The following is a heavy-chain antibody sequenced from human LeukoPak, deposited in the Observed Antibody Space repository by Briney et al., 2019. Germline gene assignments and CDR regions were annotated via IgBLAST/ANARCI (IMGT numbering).Heavy chain of an antibody. CDR2: IIPILGIA. CDR3: AISPLPRHFQH. CDR1: GGTFSSYT. Sequence: SCTAFGGTFSSYTISWVRQIPGQGLAWMGRIIPILGIANYAQKFQGRVTITADKSTSTAYMELSSLRSEDTAVYYCAISPLPRHFQHWGQGTLVTVSS. V-gene: IGHV1-69*02. J-gene: IGHJ1*01.